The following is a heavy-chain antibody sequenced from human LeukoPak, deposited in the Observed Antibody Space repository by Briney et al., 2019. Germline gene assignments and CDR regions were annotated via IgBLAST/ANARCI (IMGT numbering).Heavy chain of an antibody. CDR3: ARGSSGILDY. CDR1: GGTFSSYA. J-gene: IGHJ4*02. Sequence: ASVKASCKASGGTFSSYATSWVRQAPGQGLEWMGRIIPILGIANYAQKFQGRVTITADKSTSTAYMELSSLRSEDTAVYYCARGSSGILDYWGQGTLVTVSS. CDR2: IIPILGIA. D-gene: IGHD3-10*01. V-gene: IGHV1-69*04.